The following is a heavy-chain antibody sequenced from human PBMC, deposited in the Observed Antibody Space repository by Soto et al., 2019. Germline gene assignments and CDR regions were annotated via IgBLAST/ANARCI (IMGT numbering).Heavy chain of an antibody. Sequence: SETLSLTCAVYGGSFSGYYWSWIRQPPGKGLEWIGEINHSGSTNYNPSLKSRVTISVDTSKNQFSLKLSSVTAADTAVYYCASQMSGNYYYYYMDVWGKGTTVTVSS. CDR3: ASQMSGNYYYYYMDV. CDR2: INHSGST. J-gene: IGHJ6*03. D-gene: IGHD1-26*01. CDR1: GGSFSGYY. V-gene: IGHV4-34*01.